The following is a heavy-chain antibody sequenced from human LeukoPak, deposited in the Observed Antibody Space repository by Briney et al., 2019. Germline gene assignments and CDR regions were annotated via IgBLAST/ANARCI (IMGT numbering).Heavy chain of an antibody. CDR2: MNHSSGNT. V-gene: IGHV1-8*01. CDR1: GYTFSSYD. CDR3: ARVLYGGRKTMVRGVSLLGY. J-gene: IGHJ4*02. Sequence: ASVKLSCGASGYTFSSYDMNWVRQATGKGLEWMGWMNHSSGNTGYAQKFQGRVTMTRNTSISTAYMELSSLRSEDTAVYYCARVLYGGRKTMVRGVSLLGYWGQGTLVTVSS. D-gene: IGHD3-10*01.